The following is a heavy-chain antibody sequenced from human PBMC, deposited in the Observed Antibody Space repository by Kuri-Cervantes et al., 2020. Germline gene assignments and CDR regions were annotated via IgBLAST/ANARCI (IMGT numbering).Heavy chain of an antibody. D-gene: IGHD1-26*01. J-gene: IGHJ4*02. V-gene: IGHV4-59*13. CDR2: IYYSGGT. CDR1: GGSISSYY. Sequence: SETLSLTCTVSGGSISSYYWSWIRQPPGKGLEWIGYIYYSGGTNYNPSLKSRVTISVDTSKNQFSLKLSSVTAADTAVYYCASMGEGGSLAYWGQGTLVTVSS. CDR3: ASMGEGGSLAY.